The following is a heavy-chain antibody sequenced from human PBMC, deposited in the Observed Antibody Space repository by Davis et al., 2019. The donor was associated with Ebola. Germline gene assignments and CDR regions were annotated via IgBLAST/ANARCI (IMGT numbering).Heavy chain of an antibody. CDR2: IKQDGSEK. V-gene: IGHV3-7*03. CDR1: GFMFTDYW. CDR3: ARGHSSDWYPRNNWFAP. J-gene: IGHJ5*02. Sequence: GESLKISCTASGFMFTDYWMNWVRQIPGKGLAWVANIKQDGSEKYYAASVKGRFTISRDNAKNSIFLQMNSLRADDTAIYYCARGHSSDWYPRNNWFAPWGQGTLVTVSS. D-gene: IGHD6-19*01.